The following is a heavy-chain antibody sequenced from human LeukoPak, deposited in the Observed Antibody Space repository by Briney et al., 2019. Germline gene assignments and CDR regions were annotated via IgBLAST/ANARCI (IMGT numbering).Heavy chain of an antibody. V-gene: IGHV1-2*04. CDR1: GYTFTGYY. Sequence: GGSVKVSCKTSGYTFTGYYMHWVRQAPGQGLEWMGWINPNSGGTNYAQKFQGWVTMTRDTSISTAYMELSRLRSDDTAVYYCARAAFQYSSSWYEAGPGGYWGQGTLVTVSS. J-gene: IGHJ4*02. CDR2: INPNSGGT. D-gene: IGHD6-13*01. CDR3: ARAAFQYSSSWYEAGPGGY.